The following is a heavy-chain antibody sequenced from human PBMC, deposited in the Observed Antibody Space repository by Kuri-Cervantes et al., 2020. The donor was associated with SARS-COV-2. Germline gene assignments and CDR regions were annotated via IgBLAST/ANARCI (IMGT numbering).Heavy chain of an antibody. Sequence: ASVKVSCKASGYTFTGYYMHWVRQAPGQGLEWMGWISAYNGNTNYAQKLQGRVTMTTDTSTSTAYMELRSLRSYDTAVYYCARDGIDIVVGNDAFDIWGQGAMVTVSS. J-gene: IGHJ3*02. CDR1: GYTFTGYY. V-gene: IGHV1-18*04. D-gene: IGHD2-2*01. CDR2: ISAYNGNT. CDR3: ARDGIDIVVGNDAFDI.